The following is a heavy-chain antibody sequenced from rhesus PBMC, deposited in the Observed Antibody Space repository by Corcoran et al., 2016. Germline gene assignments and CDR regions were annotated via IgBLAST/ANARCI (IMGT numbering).Heavy chain of an antibody. D-gene: IGHD6-31*01. Sequence: QVELQGSGPGLVKPSVTLPLTCAASGCSLPINSSRSIRPPPRTGLEGIGYNYGSSGSTYYNPSLKSRVTISTDTSKNQSSLKLSSVTAADTAVYYCARRSSGWYYFDYWGQGVLVTVSS. CDR2: NYGSSGST. V-gene: IGHV4-160*01. J-gene: IGHJ4*01. CDR1: GCSLPINS. CDR3: ARRSSGWYYFDY.